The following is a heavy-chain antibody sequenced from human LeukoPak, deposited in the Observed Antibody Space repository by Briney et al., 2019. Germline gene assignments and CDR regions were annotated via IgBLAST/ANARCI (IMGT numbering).Heavy chain of an antibody. CDR2: ISAYNSNT. CDR3: ARERGSRAVAGTGWFDP. CDR1: GYTFTSYG. V-gene: IGHV1-18*01. Sequence: ASVKVSCKASGYTFTSYGISWVRQAPGQGLEWMGWISAYNSNTNYAQKLQGRVTMTTDTSTSTAYMELRSLRSDDTAVYYCARERGSRAVAGTGWFDPWGQGTLVTVSS. J-gene: IGHJ5*02. D-gene: IGHD6-19*01.